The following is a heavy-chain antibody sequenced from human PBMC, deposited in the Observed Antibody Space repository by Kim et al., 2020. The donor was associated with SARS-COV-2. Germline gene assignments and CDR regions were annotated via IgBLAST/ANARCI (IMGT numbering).Heavy chain of an antibody. J-gene: IGHJ4*02. CDR1: GYNFPNYW. CDR3: ARSHSSGWYFDN. D-gene: IGHD6-19*01. Sequence: GESLKISCQASGYNFPNYWIGWVRQMPGKGLEWMGIIYPGDSATKYSPSFQGQVTISADKSINTAYLQWSSLQASDTAIYYCARSHSSGWYFDNWGQGTL. V-gene: IGHV5-51*01. CDR2: IYPGDSAT.